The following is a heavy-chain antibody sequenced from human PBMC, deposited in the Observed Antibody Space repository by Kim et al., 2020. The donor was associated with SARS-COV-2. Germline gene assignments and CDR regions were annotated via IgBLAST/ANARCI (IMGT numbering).Heavy chain of an antibody. J-gene: IGHJ4*02. CDR3: ASKRGLYCASPTCYTFDY. CDR1: GYSISSGYY. CDR2: ISHSGST. D-gene: IGHD2-2*02. V-gene: IGHV4-38-2*02. Sequence: SETLSLTCTVSGYSISSGYYWGWIRQPPGEGLEWIGSISHSGSTYYNPSLKSRVTISVDTSKSQFSLSLTSVTAADTAVYYCASKRGLYCASPTCYTFDYWGPGTLVTVSS.